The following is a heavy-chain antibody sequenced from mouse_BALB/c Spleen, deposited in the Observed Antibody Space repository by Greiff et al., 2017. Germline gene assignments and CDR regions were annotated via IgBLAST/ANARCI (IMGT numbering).Heavy chain of an antibody. D-gene: IGHD4-1*01. CDR2: ISSGGST. CDR3: ARGEGGTGTWFAY. J-gene: IGHJ3*01. Sequence: EVMLVESGGGLVKPGGSLKLSCAASGFTFSSYAMSWVRQTPEKRLEWVASISSGGSTYYPDSVKGRFTISRDNARNILYLQMSSLRSEDTAMYYCARGEGGTGTWFAYGGQGTLVTVSA. CDR1: GFTFSSYA. V-gene: IGHV5-6-5*01.